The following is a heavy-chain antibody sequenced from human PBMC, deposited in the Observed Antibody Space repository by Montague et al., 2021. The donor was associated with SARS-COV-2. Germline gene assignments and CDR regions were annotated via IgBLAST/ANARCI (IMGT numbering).Heavy chain of an antibody. D-gene: IGHD1-26*01. CDR1: GGSISSGSYY. V-gene: IGHV4-61*02. Sequence: TLSLTCTVSGGSISSGSYYWSWIRQPAGKGLEWIGRIDTSGNTKYISSLKIRVTISVDTSKNQFSLKLSSVTAADTAVYYCARRIDYYGIDVWGQGTTVTVSS. CDR3: ARRIDYYGIDV. J-gene: IGHJ6*02. CDR2: IDTSGNT.